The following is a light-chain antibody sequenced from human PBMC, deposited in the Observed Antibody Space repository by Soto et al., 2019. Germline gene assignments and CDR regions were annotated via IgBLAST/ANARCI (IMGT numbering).Light chain of an antibody. V-gene: IGLV2-14*01. Sequence: QSVLTQHASVSGSPGQSITISFTGTSSDVCGYNYVSWYQQHPGKAPKLMIYDVSNRPSGVSNRFSGSKSGNTASLTISGLHAEDEADYYCSSYTSSSTLGVVFGGGTKVTVL. CDR3: SSYTSSSTLGVV. J-gene: IGLJ2*01. CDR2: DVS. CDR1: SSDVCGYNY.